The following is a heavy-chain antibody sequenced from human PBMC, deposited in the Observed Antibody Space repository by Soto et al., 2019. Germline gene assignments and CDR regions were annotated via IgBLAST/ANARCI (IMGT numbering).Heavy chain of an antibody. J-gene: IGHJ4*02. Sequence: GGSLRLSCAVSGFTVTTYGMHWVRQAPGKGPEWVAFISYDGSNKYYADSVKGRFTLSRDTSKNTLSLQMNSLRVEDTAVYYCAKGGFYDSSVTDNWGQGTLVTVSS. CDR2: ISYDGSNK. V-gene: IGHV3-30*18. CDR3: AKGGFYDSSVTDN. D-gene: IGHD3-22*01. CDR1: GFTVTTYG.